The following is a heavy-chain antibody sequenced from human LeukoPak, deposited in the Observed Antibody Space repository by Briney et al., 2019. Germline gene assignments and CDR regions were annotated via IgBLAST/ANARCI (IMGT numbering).Heavy chain of an antibody. CDR3: ARHDSSSLFPED. CDR1: GYRFTNYW. D-gene: IGHD6-13*01. CDR2: IYPGDSET. Sequence: GESLKISCKGSGYRFTNYWIGWVRQMPGKGLEWMGIIYPGDSETKYSPSFQGQVTISVDKSISTAYLRWSSLKASDTAMYYCARHDSSSLFPEDWGQGTLVTVSS. J-gene: IGHJ4*02. V-gene: IGHV5-51*01.